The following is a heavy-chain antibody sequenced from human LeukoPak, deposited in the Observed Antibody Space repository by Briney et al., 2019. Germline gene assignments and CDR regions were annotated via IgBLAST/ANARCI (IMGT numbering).Heavy chain of an antibody. J-gene: IGHJ4*02. V-gene: IGHV3-53*01. CDR3: ARIINDYDSSGFFDY. CDR1: GFTVRSNY. Sequence: GGSLRLSCAASGFTVRSNYMTGVRQAPGKGRECVSVIYSGGSTYYADSVKGRFTIPRDNSKNTLYLQMNSLRAEDTAVYYCARIINDYDSSGFFDYWGQGTLVTVSS. CDR2: IYSGGST. D-gene: IGHD3-22*01.